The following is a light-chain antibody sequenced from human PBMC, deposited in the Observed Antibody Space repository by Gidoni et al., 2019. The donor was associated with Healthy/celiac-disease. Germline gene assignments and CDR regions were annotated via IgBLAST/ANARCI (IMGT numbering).Light chain of an antibody. Sequence: DIQLTQSPSSLSASVGDRVTITCQASQSISSYLNLYQQKPGKAPKLLISAATSLQWGVPSRFGGSGSGTDFTLTSSRLQPEDFATYYCQQSYSTPRTFGGGTKVEIK. CDR3: QQSYSTPRT. CDR1: QSISSY. V-gene: IGKV1-39*01. J-gene: IGKJ4*01. CDR2: AAT.